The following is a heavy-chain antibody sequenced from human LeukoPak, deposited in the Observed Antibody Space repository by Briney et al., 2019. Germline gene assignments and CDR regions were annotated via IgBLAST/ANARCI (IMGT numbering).Heavy chain of an antibody. J-gene: IGHJ4*02. CDR2: IHHSGT. Sequence: SETLSLTCTVSGGSIRSGSYYWTWIRQHPGQALEWIGYIHHSGTYCNPSLKSRVTISSDTSDNQFSLKVRSVTATDTAVYYCARTSDNTFDYWGQGTLVTVSS. V-gene: IGHV4-31*03. CDR1: GGSIRSGSYY. CDR3: ARTSDNTFDY. D-gene: IGHD2-21*01.